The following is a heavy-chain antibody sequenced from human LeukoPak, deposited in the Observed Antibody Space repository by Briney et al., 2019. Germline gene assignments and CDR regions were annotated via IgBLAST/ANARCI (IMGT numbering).Heavy chain of an antibody. CDR2: ISSSGSNI. V-gene: IGHV3-21*01. CDR3: ARDTAVSGVVVISDAFDI. J-gene: IGHJ3*02. D-gene: IGHD3-22*01. Sequence: AGGSLRPSCAVSGFTFSTYDMNWVRQAPGKGLEWVSSISSSGSNIYYADSVKGRFTISRDNAKNSLYLQMNSLRADDTAVYYCARDTAVSGVVVISDAFDIWGQGTIVTVSS. CDR1: GFTFSTYD.